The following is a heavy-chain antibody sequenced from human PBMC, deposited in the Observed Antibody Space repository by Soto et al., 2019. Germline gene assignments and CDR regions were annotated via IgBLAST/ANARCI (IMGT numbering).Heavy chain of an antibody. CDR2: ISGSGGST. CDR3: AKDTVVVPAAMGYFDY. CDR1: GFTFSSYA. V-gene: IGHV3-23*01. D-gene: IGHD2-2*01. J-gene: IGHJ4*02. Sequence: GGSLRLSCAASGFTFSSYAMSWVRQAPGKGLEWVSAISGSGGSTYYADSVKGRFTISRDNSKNTPYLQMNSLRAEDTAVYYCAKDTVVVPAAMGYFDYWGQGTLVTVSS.